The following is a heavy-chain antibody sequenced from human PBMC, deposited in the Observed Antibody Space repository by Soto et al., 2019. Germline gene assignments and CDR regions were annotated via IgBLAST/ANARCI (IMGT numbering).Heavy chain of an antibody. D-gene: IGHD3-22*01. Sequence: ASVKVSCKASGYTFTSYGISWVRQAPGQGLEWMGWISAYNGNTNYAQKLQGRVTMTTDTSTSTAYMELRSLRSDDTAVYYCARGSYYDSSGYPLAYWGQGTLVTVSS. CDR3: ARGSYYDSSGYPLAY. V-gene: IGHV1-18*01. CDR1: GYTFTSYG. CDR2: ISAYNGNT. J-gene: IGHJ4*02.